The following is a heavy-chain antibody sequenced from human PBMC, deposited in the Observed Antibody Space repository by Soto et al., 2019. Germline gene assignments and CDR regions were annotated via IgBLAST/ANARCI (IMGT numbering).Heavy chain of an antibody. CDR1: GWSFSGYY. CDR3: ARVYDYGDYEIGPIDY. Sequence: PSETLSLTCAVYGWSFSGYYWTWIRQPPGKGLEWIGEINHSGSTNYNPSLKSRVAMSVDTSKNQFSLQLTSVTAADTAVYYCARVYDYGDYEIGPIDYWGQGTLVTVSS. J-gene: IGHJ4*02. V-gene: IGHV4-34*01. D-gene: IGHD4-17*01. CDR2: INHSGST.